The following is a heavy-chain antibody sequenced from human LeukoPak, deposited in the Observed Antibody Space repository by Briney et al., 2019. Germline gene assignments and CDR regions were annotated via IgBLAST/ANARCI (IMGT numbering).Heavy chain of an antibody. Sequence: ASVKVSCKASGYTFTSHYMHWVRQAPGQGLEWMGVINPSGGSTSCAQKFQGRVTMTRDTSTSTVYMELSSLRSEDTAVYYCARVNYYDSSGYYPYGMDVWGQGTTVTVSS. J-gene: IGHJ6*02. CDR3: ARVNYYDSSGYYPYGMDV. D-gene: IGHD3-22*01. CDR2: INPSGGST. V-gene: IGHV1-46*01. CDR1: GYTFTSHY.